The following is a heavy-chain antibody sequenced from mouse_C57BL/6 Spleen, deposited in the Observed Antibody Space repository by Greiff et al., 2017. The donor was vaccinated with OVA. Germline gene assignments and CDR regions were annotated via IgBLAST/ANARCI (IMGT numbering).Heavy chain of an antibody. D-gene: IGHD2-4*01. CDR2: IWWDDDK. J-gene: IGHJ4*01. V-gene: IGHV8-8*01. CDR1: GFSLSTFGMG. CDR3: ARIEGIDYDGYYAMDY. Sequence: QVTLKESGPGILQPSQTLSLTCSFSGFSLSTFGMGVGWIRQPSGKGLEWLAHIWWDDDKYYNPALKSRLTISKDTAKNQVFLKIANVDTADTATYYCARIEGIDYDGYYAMDYWGQGTSVTVSS.